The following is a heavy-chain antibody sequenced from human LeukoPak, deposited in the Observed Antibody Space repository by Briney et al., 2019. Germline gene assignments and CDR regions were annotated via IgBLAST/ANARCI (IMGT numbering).Heavy chain of an antibody. J-gene: IGHJ4*02. CDR3: AKRPLGGYSPDY. D-gene: IGHD3-22*01. V-gene: IGHV3-23*01. CDR2: ISGSGGST. CDR1: GFTFSSQA. Sequence: GGSLRLSCAASGFTFSSQAMSWVRQAPGKGLEWVSSISGSGGSTYYADSVKGRFSVSRDNSKNTLFLQMNSLRVEDTAVYYCAKRPLGGYSPDYWGQGTLVTVSS.